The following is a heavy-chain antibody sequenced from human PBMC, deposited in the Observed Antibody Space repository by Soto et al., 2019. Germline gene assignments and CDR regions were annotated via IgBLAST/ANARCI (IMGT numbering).Heavy chain of an antibody. CDR1: GLTFDNYA. Sequence: GGSLRLSCAASGLTFDNYAMSWVRQAPGQGLEWVSVISHDGVHKFYADSVKGRFTISRENSKNTLYLEMNTLRAEDTAVYYCAREVTGLNAFDIWGQGTTVTISS. CDR3: AREVTGLNAFDI. J-gene: IGHJ3*02. CDR2: ISHDGVHK. V-gene: IGHV3-30-3*01. D-gene: IGHD5-18*01.